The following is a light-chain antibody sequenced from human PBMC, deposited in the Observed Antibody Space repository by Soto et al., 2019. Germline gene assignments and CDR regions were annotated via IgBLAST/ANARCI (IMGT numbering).Light chain of an antibody. CDR1: QSITLNY. Sequence: EIVLTQSPGTLSLSPGERVTISCRASQSITLNYLAWYQQKPGQAPSLLIYGASSRATGIPDRFSGSGSGTDFTLTISRLEPEDFAVYYWQQYDTSPRTFGQGTKVEIK. CDR2: GAS. V-gene: IGKV3-20*01. CDR3: QQYDTSPRT. J-gene: IGKJ1*01.